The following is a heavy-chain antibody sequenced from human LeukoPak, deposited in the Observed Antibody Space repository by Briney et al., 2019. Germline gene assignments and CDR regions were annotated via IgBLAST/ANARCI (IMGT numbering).Heavy chain of an antibody. J-gene: IGHJ6*03. CDR2: INPSGGST. CDR1: GYTFTSYY. CDR3: ARDGYSYSQGRYYYYYYMDV. Sequence: GASVKVSCKASGYTFTSYYMHWVRQAPGQGLEWMGIINPSGGSTSYAQKFQGRVTMTRDTSTSTVYMELSSLRSEDTAVYYCARDGYSYSQGRYYYYYYMDVWGKGTTVTVSS. D-gene: IGHD5-18*01. V-gene: IGHV1-46*01.